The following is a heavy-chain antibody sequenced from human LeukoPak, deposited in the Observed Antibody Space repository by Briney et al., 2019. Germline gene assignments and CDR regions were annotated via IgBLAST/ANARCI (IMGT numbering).Heavy chain of an antibody. CDR1: GFTFSSYW. CDR3: AREALPYYDSSVYYFDY. D-gene: IGHD3-22*01. CDR2: INSDGSST. V-gene: IGHV3-74*01. J-gene: IGHJ4*02. Sequence: GGSLRLSCAVSGFTFSSYWMHWVRQAPGKGLVWVSRINSDGSSTSYADSVKGRFTISRDNAKNTLYLQMNSLRAEDTAVYYCAREALPYYDSSVYYFDYWGQGTLVTVSS.